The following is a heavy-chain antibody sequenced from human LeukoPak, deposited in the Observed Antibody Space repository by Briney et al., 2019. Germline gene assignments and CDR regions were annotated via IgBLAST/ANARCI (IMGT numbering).Heavy chain of an antibody. CDR1: GGSFSGYY. Sequence: SETLSLTCAVYGGSFSGYYWSWIRHPPGKGVEWIGEINHSGSTNYNPSLKSRVTISVDTSKNQFSLKLSSVTAADTAVYYCARGVCSGGGCYGLFNYWGQGTLVTVSS. CDR3: ARGVCSGGGCYGLFNY. J-gene: IGHJ4*02. CDR2: INHSGST. D-gene: IGHD2-15*01. V-gene: IGHV4-34*01.